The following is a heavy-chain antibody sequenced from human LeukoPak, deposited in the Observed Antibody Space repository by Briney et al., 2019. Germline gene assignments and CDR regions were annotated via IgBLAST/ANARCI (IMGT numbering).Heavy chain of an antibody. Sequence: SETLSLTCTVSGGSISSYYWSWIRQHPGKGLEWIGYIYYSGSTYYNPSLKSRVTISVDTSKNQFSLKLSSVTAADTAVYYCARDRSSSSGWAPGWYFDLWGRGTLVTVSS. D-gene: IGHD6-19*01. CDR2: IYYSGST. CDR1: GGSISSYY. V-gene: IGHV4-59*06. CDR3: ARDRSSSSGWAPGWYFDL. J-gene: IGHJ2*01.